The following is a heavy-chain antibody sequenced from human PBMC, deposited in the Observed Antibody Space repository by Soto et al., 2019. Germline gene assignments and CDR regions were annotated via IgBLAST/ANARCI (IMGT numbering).Heavy chain of an antibody. CDR1: GFTFSDFY. CDR3: ARDRNAAGSDY. V-gene: IGHV3-11*01. D-gene: IGHD1-1*01. Sequence: QVQLVASGGGLVKPGGSLRLSCAASGFTFSDFYMSWIRQAPGKGLEWISYISSGSTNIFYADSLKGRFTVSRYNAKNSVYRQMDSLRAEDTAVYYCARDRNAAGSDYWGQGTLVTVSS. J-gene: IGHJ4*02. CDR2: ISSGSTNI.